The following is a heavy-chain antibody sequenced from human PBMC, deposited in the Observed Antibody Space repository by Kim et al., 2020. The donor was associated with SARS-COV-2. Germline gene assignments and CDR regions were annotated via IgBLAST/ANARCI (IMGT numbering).Heavy chain of an antibody. CDR1: GYSISSGYY. V-gene: IGHV4-38-2*02. Sequence: SETLSLTCTVSGYSISSGYYWGWIRQPPGKGLEWIGSIYHSGSTYYNPSLKSRVTISVDTSKNQFSLKLSSVTAADTAVYYCARDPTRRPDYGGNPDYWGQGTLVTVSS. CDR2: IYHSGST. J-gene: IGHJ4*02. CDR3: ARDPTRRPDYGGNPDY. D-gene: IGHD4-17*01.